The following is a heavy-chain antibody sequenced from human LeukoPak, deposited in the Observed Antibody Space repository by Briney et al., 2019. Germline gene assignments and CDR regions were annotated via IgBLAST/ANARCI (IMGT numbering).Heavy chain of an antibody. Sequence: GGSLRLSCAASGFTFSSYAMHWVRQAPGKGLEWVAVISYDGSNKYYADSVKGRFTISRDNSKNTLYLQMNSLRAEDTAVYYCASFNSYYYYMDVWGKGTTVTVSS. V-gene: IGHV3-30*01. CDR3: ASFNSYYYYMDV. J-gene: IGHJ6*03. CDR2: ISYDGSNK. CDR1: GFTFSSYA.